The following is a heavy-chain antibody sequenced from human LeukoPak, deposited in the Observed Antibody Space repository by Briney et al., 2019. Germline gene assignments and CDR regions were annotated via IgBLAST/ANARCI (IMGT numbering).Heavy chain of an antibody. J-gene: IGHJ4*02. V-gene: IGHV3-33*01. CDR2: IWYDGSNK. Sequence: GGSLRLSCAASGVSFSNYDMHWVRQAPGKGLEWVAVIWYDGSNKYYADSVKGRFTISRDNSKNTLYLQMNSLRVEDTAVYYCARGDPTVTTKQNFDYWGQGTLVTVSS. CDR1: GVSFSNYD. D-gene: IGHD4-11*01. CDR3: ARGDPTVTTKQNFDY.